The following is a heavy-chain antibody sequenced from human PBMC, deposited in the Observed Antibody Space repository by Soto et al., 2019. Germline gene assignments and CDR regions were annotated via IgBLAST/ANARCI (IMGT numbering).Heavy chain of an antibody. CDR2: ISYDGSNK. J-gene: IGHJ6*02. CDR3: AKDLASSGWYPTYYYYGMDV. V-gene: IGHV3-30*18. D-gene: IGHD6-19*01. CDR1: GFTFSSYG. Sequence: QVQLVESGGGVVQPGRSLRISCAASGFTFSSYGMHWVRQAPGKGLEWVAVISYDGSNKYYADSVKGRFTISRDNSKNTLDLQMNSLRGEDRAVYYCAKDLASSGWYPTYYYYGMDVWGQGTTVTVSS.